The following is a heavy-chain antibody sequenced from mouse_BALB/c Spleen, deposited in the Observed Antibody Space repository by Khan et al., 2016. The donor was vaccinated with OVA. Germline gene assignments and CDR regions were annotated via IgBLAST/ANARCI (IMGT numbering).Heavy chain of an antibody. Sequence: EVELVESGGGSVKPGGSLKLSCEVSGFTFSSYVMSWIRQTPEKRLEWVASISSSGSTYYPDSVKGRFTISRDNNRNVVYQQMSSLRSEDMAMYYCAREAYRYDEYYFDYWGQGTTLTVSS. CDR3: AREAYRYDEYYFDY. V-gene: IGHV5-6-5*01. D-gene: IGHD2-14*01. J-gene: IGHJ2*01. CDR1: GFTFSSYV. CDR2: ISSSGST.